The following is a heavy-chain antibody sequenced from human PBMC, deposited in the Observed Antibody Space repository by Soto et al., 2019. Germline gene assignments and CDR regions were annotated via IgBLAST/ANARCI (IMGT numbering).Heavy chain of an antibody. CDR2: IDGSGTAM. CDR3: ARQLYTVVTPQDY. V-gene: IGHV3-48*02. Sequence: RWSLRLSCPASGFTFSNFRMNSIRQAPGKGLEWVSHIDGSGTAMSYVDSVKGRFTISRDNAKNSLYLEMTSLRDEDTAVYYCARQLYTVVTPQDYWGRGTLVTVSS. J-gene: IGHJ4*02. CDR1: GFTFSNFR. D-gene: IGHD2-21*02.